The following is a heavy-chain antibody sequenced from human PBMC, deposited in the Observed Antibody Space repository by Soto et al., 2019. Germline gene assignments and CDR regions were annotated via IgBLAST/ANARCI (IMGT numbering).Heavy chain of an antibody. Sequence: GGSLRLSCAASGFTFSSYGMHWVRQAPGKGLEWVAVISYDGSNKYYADSVKGRFTISRDNSKNTLYLQMNSLRAEDTAVYYCAKDFRSYSSGLSPFILVWADYGMDVWGQGTTVTVSS. D-gene: IGHD6-19*01. CDR1: GFTFSSYG. CDR2: ISYDGSNK. CDR3: AKDFRSYSSGLSPFILVWADYGMDV. V-gene: IGHV3-30*18. J-gene: IGHJ6*02.